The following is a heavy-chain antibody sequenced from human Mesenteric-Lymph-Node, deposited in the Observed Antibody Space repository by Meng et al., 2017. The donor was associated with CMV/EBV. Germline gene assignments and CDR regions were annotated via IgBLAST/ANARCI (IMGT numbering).Heavy chain of an antibody. V-gene: IGHV4-34*01. CDR2: INHSGST. D-gene: IGHD3-9*01. J-gene: IGHJ4*02. CDR1: GGSFSGYY. Sequence: QWGAGPLKPSGTLPVTCAVYGGSFSGYYWNWIRQSPEKGLGWIGEINHSGSTTYNPSFTSRIIISVDTSTNQISLNMSSVTAADTAVYYCARGSSYDILTGYFDYWGQGALVTVSS. CDR3: ARGSSYDILTGYFDY.